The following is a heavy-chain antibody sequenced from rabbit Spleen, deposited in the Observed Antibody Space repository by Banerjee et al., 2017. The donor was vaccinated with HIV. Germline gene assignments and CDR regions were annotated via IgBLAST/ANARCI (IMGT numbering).Heavy chain of an antibody. CDR1: GVSFSGSHY. CDR3: VRDLSSSGWSDFAL. J-gene: IGHJ4*01. D-gene: IGHD4-1*01. V-gene: IGHV1S40*01. CDR2: INIVTGKT. Sequence: QSLEESGGDLVKHGASLTLTCIASGVSFSGSHYMCWVRQAPGKGLEWIACINIVTGKTVYASWAKGRFSISRSTSLNTVTLQMTSLTAADTATYFCVRDLSSSGWSDFALWGPGTLVTVS.